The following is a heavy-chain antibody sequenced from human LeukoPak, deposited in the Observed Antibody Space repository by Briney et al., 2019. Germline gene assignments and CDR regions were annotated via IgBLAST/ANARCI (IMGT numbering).Heavy chain of an antibody. CDR3: TGNYYGSGSYADFDY. CDR2: IRSTANGYAT. D-gene: IGHD3-10*01. V-gene: IGHV3-73*01. CDR1: GFTFSGSA. Sequence: GGSLRLSCAASGFTFSGSALHWVRQASGKGLEWVGRIRSTANGYATTYAASVKGRFTISRDDSKNTAYLQMDSLKTEDTAVYYCTGNYYGSGSYADFDYWGQGTLVTVSS. J-gene: IGHJ4*02.